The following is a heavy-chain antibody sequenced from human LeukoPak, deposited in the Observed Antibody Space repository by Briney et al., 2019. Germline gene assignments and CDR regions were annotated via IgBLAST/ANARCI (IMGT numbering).Heavy chain of an antibody. CDR3: ARVRIVGATTRVWFDP. CDR2: IYYSGST. J-gene: IGHJ5*02. Sequence: SETLSLTCTVSGGSLSSYYWSWIRQPPGKGLEWIGYIYYSGSTNYNPSLKSRVTISVDTSKNQFSLKLSSVTAADTAVYYCARVRIVGATTRVWFDPWGQGTLVTVSS. D-gene: IGHD1-26*01. V-gene: IGHV4-59*01. CDR1: GGSLSSYY.